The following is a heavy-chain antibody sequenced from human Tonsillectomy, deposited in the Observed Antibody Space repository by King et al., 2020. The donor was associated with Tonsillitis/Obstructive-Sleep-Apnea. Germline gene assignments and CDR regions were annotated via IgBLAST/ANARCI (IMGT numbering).Heavy chain of an antibody. V-gene: IGHV4-61*01. D-gene: IGHD3-3*01. Sequence: QLQESGPGLVKPSETLSLTCTVSGGSVSSGSYYWSWIRQPPGKGLEWIGYIYYSGSTNYNPSLKSRVTISVDTSKNQFSLKLSSVTAADTAVHYCARGGITIFGVVTPAYWYFDLWGRGTLVTVSS. J-gene: IGHJ2*01. CDR1: GGSVSSGSYY. CDR2: IYYSGST. CDR3: ARGGITIFGVVTPAYWYFDL.